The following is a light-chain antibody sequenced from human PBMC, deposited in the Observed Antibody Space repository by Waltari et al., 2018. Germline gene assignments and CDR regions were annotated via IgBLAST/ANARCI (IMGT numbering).Light chain of an antibody. CDR2: DAS. J-gene: IGKJ2*01. Sequence: EIGLTQSPATLSLSPGETATLSCRTSQGVGTYLAWYQQKPGQAPRLLIYDASNRATGIPARFGGSGSGTDFTLTISSLEAEDFAIYYCQQRSNWTPHTFGQGARLEIK. CDR3: QQRSNWTPHT. CDR1: QGVGTY. V-gene: IGKV3-11*01.